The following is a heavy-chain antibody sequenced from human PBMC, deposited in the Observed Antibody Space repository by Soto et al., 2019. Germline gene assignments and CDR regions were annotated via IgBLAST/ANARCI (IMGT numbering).Heavy chain of an antibody. J-gene: IGHJ5*02. CDR1: GFSLSTSGVG. CDR3: AYRQPYNNNGNTGWFDP. CDR2: IYWDDDK. D-gene: IGHD1-1*01. V-gene: IGHV2-5*02. Sequence: QITLKATGPTLVEPTQTLTLTCTFSGFSLSTSGVGVGWIRQPPGKALEWLVFIYWDDDKRYSPSLKSRIAITKDTSRNRVVLTMTNMDPADTGTYYCAYRQPYNNNGNTGWFDPWGQGTLVTVSS.